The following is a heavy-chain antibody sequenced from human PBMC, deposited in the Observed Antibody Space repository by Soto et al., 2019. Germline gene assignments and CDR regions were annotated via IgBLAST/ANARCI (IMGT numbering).Heavy chain of an antibody. J-gene: IGHJ4*02. D-gene: IGHD6-19*01. CDR1: GFSLSTSGVG. CDR3: AHTERQWLAFYH. Sequence: QITLKESGPPLVKPTQTLTLTCTFSGFSLSTSGVGVGWIRQPPGKALEWLALIYWDDDKRYSPSLKSRLTITKDTSKNQVVLTMTNMDPVDTATYYCAHTERQWLAFYHWGQGTLVTVSS. CDR2: IYWDDDK. V-gene: IGHV2-5*02.